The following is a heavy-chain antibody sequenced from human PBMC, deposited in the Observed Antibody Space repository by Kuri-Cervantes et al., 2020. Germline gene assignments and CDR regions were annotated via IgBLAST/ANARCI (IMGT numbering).Heavy chain of an antibody. CDR2: IYYSRST. V-gene: IGHV4-31*03. CDR3: ARGNGYYGSGSYYNTGKLEFDP. D-gene: IGHD3-10*01. CDR1: GGSISSGDYY. J-gene: IGHJ5*02. Sequence: SETLSLTCTVSGGSISSGDYYWSWIRQHPGKGLEWIGYIYYSRSTYYNPSLKSRVTISVDTSKNQFSLKLSSVTAADTAVYYCARGNGYYGSGSYYNTGKLEFDPWGQGTLVTVSS.